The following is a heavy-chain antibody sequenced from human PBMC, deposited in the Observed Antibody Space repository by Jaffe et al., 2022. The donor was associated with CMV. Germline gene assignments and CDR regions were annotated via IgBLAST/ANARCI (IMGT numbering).Heavy chain of an antibody. CDR1: GFTFSSYW. CDR3: ARGGHYDFWSGYFSDYYYYYMDV. CDR2: INSDGSST. J-gene: IGHJ6*03. Sequence: EVQLVESGGGLVQPGGSLRLSCAASGFTFSSYWMHWVRQAPGKGLVWVSRINSDGSSTSYADSVKGRFTISRDNAKNTLYLQMNSLRAEDTAVYYCARGGHYDFWSGYFSDYYYYYMDVWGKGTTVTVSS. D-gene: IGHD3-3*01. V-gene: IGHV3-74*01.